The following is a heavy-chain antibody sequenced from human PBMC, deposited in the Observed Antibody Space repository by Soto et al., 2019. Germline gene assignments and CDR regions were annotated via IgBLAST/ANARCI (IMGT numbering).Heavy chain of an antibody. CDR1: GGSISSGGYY. CDR3: ARDRGAQGKETYYYDNDAFDI. Sequence: SETLSLTCTVSGGSISSGGYYWSWIRQHPGKGLEWIGYIYYSGSTYYNPSLKSRVTISVDTSKNQFSLKLSSVTAADTAVYYCARDRGAQGKETYYYDNDAFDIWGQGTMVTVSS. D-gene: IGHD3-22*01. CDR2: IYYSGST. V-gene: IGHV4-31*03. J-gene: IGHJ3*02.